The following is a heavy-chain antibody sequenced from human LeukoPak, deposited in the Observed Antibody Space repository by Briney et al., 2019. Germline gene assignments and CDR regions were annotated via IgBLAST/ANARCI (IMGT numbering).Heavy chain of an antibody. CDR1: GFTFSSYS. CDR2: ISYDGSNK. J-gene: IGHJ5*02. Sequence: PPGGSLRLSCAASGFTFSSYSMNWVRQAPGKGLEWVAVISYDGSNKYYADSVKGRFTTSRDNSKNTLYLQMNSLRAEDTAVYYCARDPGGSYEYNWFDPWGQGTLVTVSS. V-gene: IGHV3-30*03. D-gene: IGHD1-26*01. CDR3: ARDPGGSYEYNWFDP.